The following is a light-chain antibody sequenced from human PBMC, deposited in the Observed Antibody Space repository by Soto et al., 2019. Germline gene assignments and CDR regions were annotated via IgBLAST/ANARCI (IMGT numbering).Light chain of an antibody. CDR2: EVS. CDR1: SSDVGAYDF. J-gene: IGLJ1*01. Sequence: QSALAQPASVSGSPGQSITISCTGTSSDVGAYDFVSWYQQHPDKAPKLMIYEVSNRPSGVSYRFSGSKSVNTATLTISGLQAEDEADYSRSSYTTSSTRVFGTGTKVTVL. CDR3: SSYTTSSTRV. V-gene: IGLV2-14*03.